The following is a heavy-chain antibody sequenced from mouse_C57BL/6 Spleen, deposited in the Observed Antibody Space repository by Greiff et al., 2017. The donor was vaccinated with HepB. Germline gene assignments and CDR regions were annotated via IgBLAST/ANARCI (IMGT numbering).Heavy chain of an antibody. CDR1: GYTFTDYE. D-gene: IGHD4-1*01. Sequence: VQLQQSGAELVRPGASVTLSCKASGYTFTDYEMHWVKQTPVHGLAWIGAIDPETGGTAYNQKFKGKAILTADKSSSTAYMELRSLTSEDSAVYYCTRKRELGRGYYFDYWGQGTTLTVSS. CDR2: IDPETGGT. V-gene: IGHV1-15*01. J-gene: IGHJ2*01. CDR3: TRKRELGRGYYFDY.